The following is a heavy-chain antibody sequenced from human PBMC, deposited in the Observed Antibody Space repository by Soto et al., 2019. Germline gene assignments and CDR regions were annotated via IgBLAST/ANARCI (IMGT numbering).Heavy chain of an antibody. CDR2: ISSSSSCI. CDR3: ARDRLRYFDWLLYNYYYYGMDV. J-gene: IGHJ6*02. Sequence: GGSLRLSCAASGFTFSSYSMNWVRQAPGKGLEWVSSISSSSSCIYYADSVKGRFTISRDNAKNSLYLQMNSLRAEDTAVYYCARDRLRYFDWLLYNYYYYGMDVWGQGTTVTVSS. V-gene: IGHV3-21*01. D-gene: IGHD3-9*01. CDR1: GFTFSSYS.